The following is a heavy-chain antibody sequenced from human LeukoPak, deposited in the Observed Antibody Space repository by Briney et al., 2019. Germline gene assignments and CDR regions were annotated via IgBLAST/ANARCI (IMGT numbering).Heavy chain of an antibody. CDR3: VSTTVTSVDY. D-gene: IGHD4-17*01. J-gene: IGHJ4*02. Sequence: GASVKVSCKASGYTFTSYGISWVRQAPGQGLEWMGWISAYNGNTNYAQKFQGRVTMTRNTSISTAYMELSSLRSEDTAVYYCVSTTVTSVDYWGQGTLVTVSS. V-gene: IGHV1-18*01. CDR2: ISAYNGNT. CDR1: GYTFTSYG.